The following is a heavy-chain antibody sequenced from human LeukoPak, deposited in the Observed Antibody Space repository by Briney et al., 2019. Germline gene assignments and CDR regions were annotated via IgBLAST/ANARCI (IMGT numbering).Heavy chain of an antibody. CDR1: GFTFSSYG. CDR2: ISYDGSNK. D-gene: IGHD4-23*01. CDR3: AKGLRWVDY. V-gene: IGHV3-30*18. Sequence: GGSLRLSCAASGFTFSSYGMHWVRQAPGKGLEWVAVISYDGSNKYYADSVKGRFTISRDNSKNTLYLQMNSLRAEDTAVYYCAKGLRWVDYWGQRTLVTVSS. J-gene: IGHJ4*02.